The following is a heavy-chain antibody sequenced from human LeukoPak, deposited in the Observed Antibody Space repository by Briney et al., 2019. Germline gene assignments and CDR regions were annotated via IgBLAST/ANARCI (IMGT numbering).Heavy chain of an antibody. CDR3: ATSRGYNSGYRALELPPSPID. CDR2: ISSSGSTI. D-gene: IGHD5-18*01. V-gene: IGHV3-48*03. CDR1: GFTFSSYE. J-gene: IGHJ4*02. Sequence: GGSLRLSCAASGFTFSSYEMNWVRQAPGKGLEWVSYISSSGSTIYYADSVKGRFTISRDNAKNSLYLQMNSLRAEDTAAYYCATSRGYNSGYRALELPPSPIDWGQGTLVTVSS.